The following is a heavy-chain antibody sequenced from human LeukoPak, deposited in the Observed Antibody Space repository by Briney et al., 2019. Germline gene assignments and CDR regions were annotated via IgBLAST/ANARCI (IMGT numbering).Heavy chain of an antibody. Sequence: PGGSLRLSCAASGFTFSSYGMHWVRQAPGKGLEWVAFIRYDGSNKYYADSVKGRFTISRDNSKNTLYLQMNSLRAEDTAVYYCAKGPRDEYCSGGSCYWWYFDYWGQGTLVTVSS. V-gene: IGHV3-30*02. J-gene: IGHJ4*02. D-gene: IGHD2-15*01. CDR1: GFTFSSYG. CDR3: AKGPRDEYCSGGSCYWWYFDY. CDR2: IRYDGSNK.